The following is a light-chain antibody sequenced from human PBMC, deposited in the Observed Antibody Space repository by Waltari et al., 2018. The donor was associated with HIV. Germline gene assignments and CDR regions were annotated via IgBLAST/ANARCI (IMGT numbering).Light chain of an antibody. CDR1: QSISSSS. CDR2: GAS. V-gene: IGKV3-20*01. J-gene: IGKJ2*01. Sequence: EIVLTQSPGTLSLSPGERATLSCRASQSISSSSLAWYQQQRGQAPRLIIYGASSRATGIADRFSDSGSATDFTLIIARLEPEDFAVYYCQQHGTSRMTFGQGTRLEI. CDR3: QQHGTSRMT.